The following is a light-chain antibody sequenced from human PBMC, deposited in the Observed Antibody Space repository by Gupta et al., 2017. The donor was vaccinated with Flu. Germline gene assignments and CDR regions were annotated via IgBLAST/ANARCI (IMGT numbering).Light chain of an antibody. CDR2: RDN. CDR3: QIWDYSTVV. V-gene: IGLV3-9*01. CDR1: NIGSRN. Sequence: SYVLTQPRSVSVALGQTARISCGGDNIGSRNVHWYQLKPGQAPVLIIYRDNKRPSGVPGQFSGSNSGDTATLTVNSAQGGDEADYYCQIWDYSTVVFGGGTKLTVL. J-gene: IGLJ3*02.